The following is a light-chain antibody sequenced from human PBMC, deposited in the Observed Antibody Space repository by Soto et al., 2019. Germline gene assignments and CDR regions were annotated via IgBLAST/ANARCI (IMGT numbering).Light chain of an antibody. CDR1: SSDVGIYNY. CDR3: CSYAGSYTYV. V-gene: IGLV2-11*01. CDR2: DVT. J-gene: IGLJ1*01. Sequence: QSALTQPRSVSGSPGQSVTISCTGTSSDVGIYNYVSWYQQPPGKAPKLMIYDVTKRPSGVPDRFSGSKSGNTASLTISGLQAEDEADYYCCSYAGSYTYVFGTGTKLTVL.